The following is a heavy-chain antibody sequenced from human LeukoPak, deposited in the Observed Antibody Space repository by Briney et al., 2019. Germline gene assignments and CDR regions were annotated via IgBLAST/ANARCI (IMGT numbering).Heavy chain of an antibody. CDR3: AKGMYSSSWYFDY. D-gene: IGHD6-13*01. CDR1: GFTFSSYG. CDR2: IRYDGSNK. V-gene: IGHV3-30*02. Sequence: GGSLRLSCAASGFTFSSYGMHWVRQAPGKGLEGVAFIRYDGSNKYYADSGKGRFTISRDNSKNTLYLQMNSLRAEDTAVYYCAKGMYSSSWYFDYWGQGTLVTVSS. J-gene: IGHJ4*02.